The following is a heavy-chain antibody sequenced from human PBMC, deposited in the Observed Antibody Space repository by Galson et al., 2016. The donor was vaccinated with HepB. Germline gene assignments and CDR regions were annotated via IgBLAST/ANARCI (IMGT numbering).Heavy chain of an antibody. CDR2: INTDGTIT. CDR3: ARDPSGHGMDV. CDR1: GFTFSPYW. Sequence: SLRLSCAASGFTFSPYWMHWVRQAPGKGLVWVSQINTDGTITTYADSVKGRFTSSRDNAKNSVYLQMNSLRAEDTAVYYCARDPSGHGMDVWGQGTTVTVSS. D-gene: IGHD3-3*01. J-gene: IGHJ6*02. V-gene: IGHV3-74*01.